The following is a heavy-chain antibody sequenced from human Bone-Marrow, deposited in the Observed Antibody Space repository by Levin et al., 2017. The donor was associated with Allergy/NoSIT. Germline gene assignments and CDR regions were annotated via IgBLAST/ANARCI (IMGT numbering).Heavy chain of an antibody. D-gene: IGHD3-10*02. CDR3: ARVSSVTMIGYFDD. CDR1: GDSVSNYY. CDR2: IYHSGST. J-gene: IGHJ4*02. V-gene: IGHV4-59*02. Sequence: SQTLSLTCTVSGDSVSNYYWAWIRQPPGKGLEWTGYIYHSGSTNYNPSLKSRVTISVDTSKNEFSLNLRSVTAADTAVYYCARVSSVTMIGYFDDWGQGTLVTVSS.